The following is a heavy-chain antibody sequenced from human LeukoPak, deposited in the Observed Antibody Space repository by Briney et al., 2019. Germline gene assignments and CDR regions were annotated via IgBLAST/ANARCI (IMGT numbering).Heavy chain of an antibody. V-gene: IGHV1-18*01. CDR3: ATSGIGPAAGYYYYGMDV. D-gene: IGHD2-2*01. CDR2: ISAYNGNT. J-gene: IGHJ6*02. CDR1: GYTFTSYG. Sequence: GASVTVFYKASGYTFTSYGISWVPQAPGQGLDSMGWISAYNGNTNYAQKLQGRVTMTTDTSTSTAYMELRSLRSDDTAVYYCATSGIGPAAGYYYYGMDVWGQGTTVTVSS.